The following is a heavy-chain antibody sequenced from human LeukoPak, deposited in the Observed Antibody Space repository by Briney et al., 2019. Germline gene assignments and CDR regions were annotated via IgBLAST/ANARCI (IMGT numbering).Heavy chain of an antibody. CDR3: ARGGYCSGGTCFPFDS. CDR1: GFSFWTYG. V-gene: IGHV3-23*01. CDR2: ISDSGDRT. Sequence: GGSLRLSCAASGFSFWTYGMSWVRQGPGKGLEWVSSISDSGDRTIYTDAVKGRFTISRDNSRDTLYLQMKSLRAEDTAVYYCARGGYCSGGTCFPFDSWGQGTLVTVSS. D-gene: IGHD2-15*01. J-gene: IGHJ4*02.